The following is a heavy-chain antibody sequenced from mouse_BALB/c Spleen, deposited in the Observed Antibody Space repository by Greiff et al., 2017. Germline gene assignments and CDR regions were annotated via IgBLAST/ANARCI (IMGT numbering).Heavy chain of an antibody. Sequence: EVMLVESGGDLVKPGGSLKLSCAASGFTFSSYGMSWVRQTPDKRLEWVATISSGGSYTYYPDSVKGRFTIFRDNAKNTLYLQMSSLKSEDTAMYYCARQPDGYYPLFDYWGQGTTLTVSS. D-gene: IGHD2-3*01. CDR2: ISSGGSYT. CDR3: ARQPDGYYPLFDY. V-gene: IGHV5-6*01. J-gene: IGHJ2*01. CDR1: GFTFSSYG.